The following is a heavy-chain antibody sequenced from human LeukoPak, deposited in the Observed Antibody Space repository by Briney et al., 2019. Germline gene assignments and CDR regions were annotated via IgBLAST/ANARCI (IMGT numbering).Heavy chain of an antibody. Sequence: SETLSLTCAVSDDSISSGYYWGWIRQPPGKGLEWIGSIYHSGSTYYNPSLKSRVTISVDTSKNQFSLNLSSVTAADTAVYYCARVGAQLAYYYYYYMDVWGKGTTVTVSS. D-gene: IGHD1-26*01. J-gene: IGHJ6*03. CDR3: ARVGAQLAYYYYYYMDV. V-gene: IGHV4-38-2*01. CDR2: IYHSGST. CDR1: DDSISSGYY.